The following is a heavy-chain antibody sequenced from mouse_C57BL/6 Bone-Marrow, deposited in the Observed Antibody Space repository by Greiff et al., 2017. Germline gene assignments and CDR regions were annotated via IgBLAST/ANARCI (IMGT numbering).Heavy chain of an antibody. CDR1: GYTFTSYW. Sequence: QVQLQQPGAELVKPGASVKMSCKASGYTFTSYWMTWVKQRPEQGLEWIGKIYPGSGSTKYNEKFKSKATLTVDTSSSTAYMQLSSLTSEDSAVYYCAGGVRYTDWYFDVWGTGTTVTVSS. CDR3: AGGVRYTDWYFDV. J-gene: IGHJ1*03. CDR2: IYPGSGST. D-gene: IGHD1-1*01. V-gene: IGHV1-55*01.